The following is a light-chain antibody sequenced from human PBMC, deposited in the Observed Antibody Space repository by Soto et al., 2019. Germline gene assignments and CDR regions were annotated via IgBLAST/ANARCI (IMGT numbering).Light chain of an antibody. CDR2: QAS. Sequence: LTQSPSTLSASAGDRVTLSCRASQYINTRLAWYQHRPGQAPRLLIYQASIRDAGIPARFSASGTGTDFTLTISGVQPEDFAVYYCQQRQSWPRTFGQGTTGDIK. CDR1: QYINTR. V-gene: IGKV3-11*01. J-gene: IGKJ1*01. CDR3: QQRQSWPRT.